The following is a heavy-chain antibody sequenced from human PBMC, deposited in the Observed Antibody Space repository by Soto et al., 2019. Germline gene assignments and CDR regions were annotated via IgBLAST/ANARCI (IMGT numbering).Heavy chain of an antibody. CDR3: ARVLSSSRHHNYYGMDV. Sequence: ASVKVSCKASGYTFTSYGISWVRQAPGQGLEWMGWISAYNGNTNYAQKLPGRVTMTTDTSTSTAYMELRSLRSDDTAVYYCARVLSSSRHHNYYGMDVWGQGATVTVSS. D-gene: IGHD6-13*01. J-gene: IGHJ6*02. V-gene: IGHV1-18*01. CDR2: ISAYNGNT. CDR1: GYTFTSYG.